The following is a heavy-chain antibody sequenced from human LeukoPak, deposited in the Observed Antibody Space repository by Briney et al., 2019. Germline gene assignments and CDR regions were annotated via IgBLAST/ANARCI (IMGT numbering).Heavy chain of an antibody. V-gene: IGHV3-11*04. D-gene: IGHD1-26*01. Sequence: GGSLRLSCAASGFTFSDYYMSWIRQAPGKGLEWVSYISSSGNTTYHADSVKGRFTISRDNSKNTLYLQMNSLRAEDTAVYYCARDLGPSYSEYDWRGIFDYWGQGTLVTVSS. CDR1: GFTFSDYY. CDR2: ISSSGNTT. J-gene: IGHJ4*02. CDR3: ARDLGPSYSEYDWRGIFDY.